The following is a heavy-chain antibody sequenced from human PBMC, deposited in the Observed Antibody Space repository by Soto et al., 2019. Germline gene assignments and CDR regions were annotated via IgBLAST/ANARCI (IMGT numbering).Heavy chain of an antibody. CDR1: GFTFSDYY. CDR3: ARASVAGNYFDY. V-gene: IGHV3-11*01. Sequence: PGGSLRLSCAASGFTFSDYYMIWIRQAPGKGLEWVSYITRSATTTYDADSVRGRFTVSRDDAENTLFLQMNSLRAEDTAMYYCARASVAGNYFDYWGQGTLVTVSS. D-gene: IGHD6-19*01. CDR2: ITRSATTT. J-gene: IGHJ4*02.